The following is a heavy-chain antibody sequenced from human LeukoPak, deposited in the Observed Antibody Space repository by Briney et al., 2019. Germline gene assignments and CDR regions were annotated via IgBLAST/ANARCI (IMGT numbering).Heavy chain of an antibody. J-gene: IGHJ4*02. Sequence: ASVTVSCKVSGYTLTELSMHWVRQAPGKGLEGMGGFDPEDGETIYAQKFQGRVTMTEDTSTDTAYMELSSLRSEDTAVYYCATDSRAGTPQDYWGQGTLVTVSS. D-gene: IGHD6-19*01. CDR3: ATDSRAGTPQDY. CDR1: GYTLTELS. V-gene: IGHV1-24*01. CDR2: FDPEDGET.